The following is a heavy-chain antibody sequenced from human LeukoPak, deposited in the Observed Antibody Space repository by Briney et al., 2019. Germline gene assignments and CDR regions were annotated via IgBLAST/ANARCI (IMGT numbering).Heavy chain of an antibody. Sequence: PSETLSLTCSVSGGSLSTYSWSWVRQSPGKRLEWIGYIYYGGTTNYNPSLKSRATISADTAKNQFSRRLRSVTAADTAIYYCGRDTTVASGMQHWGQGTLVTVSS. CDR2: IYYGGTT. J-gene: IGHJ4*02. CDR3: GRDTTVASGMQH. CDR1: GGSLSTYS. V-gene: IGHV4-59*01. D-gene: IGHD5-12*01.